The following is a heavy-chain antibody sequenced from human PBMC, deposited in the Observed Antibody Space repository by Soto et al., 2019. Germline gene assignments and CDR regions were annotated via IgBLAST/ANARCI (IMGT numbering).Heavy chain of an antibody. Sequence: QVQLQESGPGLVKPSQTLSLTCTVSGGSISSGGYYWSWIRQHPGKGLEWIGYIYNSGSNYYNPSLHRRLTISAETSKNQFSLKFGSVTAAATAVYYCARDPAPWGQGTLVAVSS. V-gene: IGHV4-31*03. CDR1: GGSISSGGYY. CDR2: IYNSGSN. CDR3: ARDPAP. J-gene: IGHJ5*02.